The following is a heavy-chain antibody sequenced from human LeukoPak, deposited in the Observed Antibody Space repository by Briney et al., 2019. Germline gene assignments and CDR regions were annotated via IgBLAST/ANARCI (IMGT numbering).Heavy chain of an antibody. CDR1: GYSISSGYY. CDR3: ARHETTGESNWFDP. Sequence: SETLSLTCTVSGYSISSGYYWGWIRQPPGKGLEWIGSIYHSGSTNYNPSLKSRVTISVDTSKNQFSLRLSSVTAADTAVYYCARHETTGESNWFDPWGQGTLVTVSS. CDR2: IYHSGST. J-gene: IGHJ5*02. D-gene: IGHD4-17*01. V-gene: IGHV4-38-2*02.